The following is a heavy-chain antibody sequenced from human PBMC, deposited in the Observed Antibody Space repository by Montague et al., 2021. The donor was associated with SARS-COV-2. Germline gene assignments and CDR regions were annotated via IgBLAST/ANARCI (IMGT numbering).Heavy chain of an antibody. D-gene: IGHD6-19*01. Sequence: SETLSLTCTVSGGSISSYYWSWIRQPQGKGLEWIGYIYYSGSTNYNSTLKSRVTISVDTSTNQFSLKLSSVTAAATAGYFCARGSGWMGNALDIWGQGTMVTVSS. V-gene: IGHV4-59*01. J-gene: IGHJ3*02. CDR1: GGSISSYY. CDR3: ARGSGWMGNALDI. CDR2: IYYSGST.